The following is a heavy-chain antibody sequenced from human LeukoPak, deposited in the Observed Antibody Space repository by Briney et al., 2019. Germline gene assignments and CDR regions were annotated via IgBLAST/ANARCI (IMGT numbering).Heavy chain of an antibody. Sequence: SETLSLTCTVSSGSISSYYWSWIRQPPGKGLEWIGYIYYSGSTNYNPSLKSRVTISVDTSKNQFSLKLSSVTAADTAVYYCARPSAAASPYYGMDVWGQGTTVTVSS. J-gene: IGHJ6*02. CDR3: ARPSAAASPYYGMDV. D-gene: IGHD6-13*01. CDR1: SGSISSYY. V-gene: IGHV4-59*08. CDR2: IYYSGST.